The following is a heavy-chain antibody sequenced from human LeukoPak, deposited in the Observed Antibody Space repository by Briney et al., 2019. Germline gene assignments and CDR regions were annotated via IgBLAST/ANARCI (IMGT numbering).Heavy chain of an antibody. D-gene: IGHD2-15*01. CDR1: GLTFSSSW. Sequence: GGSLRLSCAVSGLTFSSSWMDWVRQAPGKGLEWVASINPDGNKKYSADSVKGRFTISRDNAENLPYLQMNSLRDEDTAVYYCARARASGRSGFDYWGQGTLVTVSS. CDR2: INPDGNKK. J-gene: IGHJ4*02. CDR3: ARARASGRSGFDY. V-gene: IGHV3-7*01.